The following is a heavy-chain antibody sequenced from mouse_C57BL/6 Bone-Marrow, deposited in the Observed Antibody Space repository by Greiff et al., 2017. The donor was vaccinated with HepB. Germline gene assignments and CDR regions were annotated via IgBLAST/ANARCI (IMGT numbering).Heavy chain of an antibody. CDR2: IDPSDSYT. CDR1: GYTFTSYW. CDR3: ARIYYGNLAWFAY. J-gene: IGHJ3*01. Sequence: QVQLQQSGAELVMPGASVKLSCKASGYTFTSYWMHWVKQRPGQGLEWIGEIDPSDSYTNYNQKFKGKSTLTVDKSSSTAYMQLSSLTSEDSAVYYCARIYYGNLAWFAYWGQGTLVTVSA. D-gene: IGHD2-1*01. V-gene: IGHV1-69*01.